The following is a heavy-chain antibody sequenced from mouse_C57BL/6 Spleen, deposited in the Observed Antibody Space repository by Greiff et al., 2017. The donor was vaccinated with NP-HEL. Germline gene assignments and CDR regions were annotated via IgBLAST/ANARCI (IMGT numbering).Heavy chain of an antibody. V-gene: IGHV1-18*01. CDR3: ARSGGPAWFAY. Sequence: EVKLVESGPELVKPGASVKIPCKASGYTFTDYNMDWVKQSHGKSLEWIGDINPNNGGTIYNQKFKGKATLTVDKSSSTAYMELRSLTSEDTAVYYCARSGGPAWFAYWGQGTLVTVSA. CDR2: INPNNGGT. CDR1: GYTFTDYN. J-gene: IGHJ3*01. D-gene: IGHD4-1*01.